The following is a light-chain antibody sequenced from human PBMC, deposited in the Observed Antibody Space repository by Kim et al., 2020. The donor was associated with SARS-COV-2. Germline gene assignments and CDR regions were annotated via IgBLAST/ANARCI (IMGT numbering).Light chain of an antibody. CDR2: DAS. CDR3: HQYAHSPLT. CDR1: QGVTKSY. V-gene: IGKV3-20*01. Sequence: PGERANNSCRASQGVTKSYLAWYQQKSGQAPCLLIDDASSRASGIPDRCSGCGSGTDFTLTVSRLEHEDFAVYYCHQYAHSPLTFGGGTKVDIK. J-gene: IGKJ4*01.